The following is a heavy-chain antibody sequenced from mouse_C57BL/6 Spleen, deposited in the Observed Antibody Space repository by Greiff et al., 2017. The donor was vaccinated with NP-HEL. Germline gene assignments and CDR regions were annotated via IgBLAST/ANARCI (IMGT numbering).Heavy chain of an antibody. CDR3: ARSGDGYSPYAMDD. CDR1: GYTFTSYG. CDR2: IYPRSGNT. Sequence: VQLQQSGAELARPGASVKLSCKASGYTFTSYGISWVKQRTGQGLEWIGEIYPRSGNTYYNEKFKGKATLTADKSSSTAYMELRSLTSEDSAVDFCARSGDGYSPYAMDDWGQGTSVTVSS. V-gene: IGHV1-81*01. J-gene: IGHJ4*01. D-gene: IGHD2-3*01.